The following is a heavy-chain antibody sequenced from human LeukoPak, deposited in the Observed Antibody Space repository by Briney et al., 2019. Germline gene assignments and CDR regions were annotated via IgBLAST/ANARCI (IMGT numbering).Heavy chain of an antibody. CDR2: IIPIFGTA. J-gene: IGHJ4*02. D-gene: IGHD5-12*01. Sequence: GASVKASCKASGGTFSSYAISWVRQAPGQGLEWMGGIIPIFGTANYAQKLQGRVTITADESTSTAYMELSSLRSEDTAVYYCARGVSPAIVATIQAVGFDYWGQGTLVTVSS. CDR1: GGTFSSYA. CDR3: ARGVSPAIVATIQAVGFDY. V-gene: IGHV1-69*01.